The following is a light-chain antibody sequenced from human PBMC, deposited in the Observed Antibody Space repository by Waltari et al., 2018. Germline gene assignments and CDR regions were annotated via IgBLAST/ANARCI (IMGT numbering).Light chain of an antibody. V-gene: IGKV4-1*01. Sequence: DIVMTQSPDSLTVSLGERATINCKSSHSLLYYSNNKNYISWSQQKPGQAPKLLIYWASTRDSGVPDRVSGSGSETDFTLTISSLQAEDVAVYHCHQYFAPPYTFGRGTKLEIK. CDR1: HSLLYYSNNKNY. CDR3: HQYFAPPYT. CDR2: WAS. J-gene: IGKJ2*01.